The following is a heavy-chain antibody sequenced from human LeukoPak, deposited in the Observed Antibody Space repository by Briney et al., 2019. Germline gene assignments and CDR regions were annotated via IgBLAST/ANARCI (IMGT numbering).Heavy chain of an antibody. CDR3: AKDDYPTYGSGSYHY. Sequence: PGGSLRLSCAASGFTFSSYAMSWVRQIPGKGLEWVSAISGSDAGTYYADSVKGRFTISRDNSKNTLYLQMNSLRAEDTAVYYCAKDDYPTYGSGSYHYWGQGTLVTVSS. D-gene: IGHD3-10*01. V-gene: IGHV3-23*01. CDR1: GFTFSSYA. CDR2: ISGSDAGT. J-gene: IGHJ4*02.